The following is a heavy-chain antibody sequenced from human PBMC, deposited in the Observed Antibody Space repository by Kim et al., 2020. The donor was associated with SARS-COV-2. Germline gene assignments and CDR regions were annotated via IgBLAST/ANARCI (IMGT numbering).Heavy chain of an antibody. CDR1: GYTFSVYY. V-gene: IGHV1-2*04. CDR2: INPNSGDT. CDR3: ARENWGDAFAI. J-gene: IGHJ3*02. Sequence: ASVKVSCKASGYTFSVYYMHWVRQAPGQGLEWMGWINPNSGDTNYAQKFQGWLTMTRDTSISTAYMELSRLRSDDTAMYYCARENWGDAFAIWGQGTMVT. D-gene: IGHD7-27*01.